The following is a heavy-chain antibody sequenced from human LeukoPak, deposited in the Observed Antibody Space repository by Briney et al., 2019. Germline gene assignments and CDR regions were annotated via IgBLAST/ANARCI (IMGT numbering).Heavy chain of an antibody. CDR1: GGPFRNYA. CDR3: ARETTPSMVRGEFYYGFDV. CDR2: IIPIFGTA. J-gene: IGHJ6*02. D-gene: IGHD3-10*01. Sequence: SVKVSCKASGGPFRNYAICWVRPAPGQGLEWMGGIIPIFGTANYAQEFQGRLTITADESTSTAYMELSSLRSEDTAMYYCARETTPSMVRGEFYYGFDVWGQGTTVTVSS. V-gene: IGHV1-69*13.